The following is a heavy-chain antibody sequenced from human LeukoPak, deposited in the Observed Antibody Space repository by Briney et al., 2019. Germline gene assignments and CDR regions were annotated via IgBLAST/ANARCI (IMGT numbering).Heavy chain of an antibody. Sequence: PSETLSLTCSVSGGSISSYYWSWIRQPPGKGLEWIGYIHYSRSTNYNPSLKSRVTISVDTSNNQLSLKMNSVTAADTAVYYCAREEYGDYVGYWGQGTLVTVAS. J-gene: IGHJ4*02. CDR3: AREEYGDYVGY. CDR2: IHYSRST. CDR1: GGSISSYY. D-gene: IGHD4-17*01. V-gene: IGHV4-59*01.